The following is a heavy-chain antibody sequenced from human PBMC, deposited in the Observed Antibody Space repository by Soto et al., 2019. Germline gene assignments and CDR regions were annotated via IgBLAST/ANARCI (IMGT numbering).Heavy chain of an antibody. D-gene: IGHD3-10*01. V-gene: IGHV4-31*02. CDR2: IYYSGQT. Sequence: WTWIRQHPGKGLEWNGFIYYSGQTSYSPSLKSRDTFSVDTSKNQLSLRLSSLTAADTAVYYCARGQGTIPRGVNGRAVRDYYYMDVWGKGTTVTVSS. J-gene: IGHJ6*03. CDR3: ARGQGTIPRGVNGRAVRDYYYMDV.